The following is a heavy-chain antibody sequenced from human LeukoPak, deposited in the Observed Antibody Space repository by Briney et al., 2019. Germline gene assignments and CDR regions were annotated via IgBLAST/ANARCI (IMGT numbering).Heavy chain of an antibody. D-gene: IGHD3/OR15-3a*01. CDR2: ISGSGGST. Sequence: GSLRLSCAASGFTFSSYAMSWVRRAPGKGLEWVSAISGSGGSTYYADSVKGRFTISRDNSKNTLYLQMNSLRAEDTAVYYCAKAPYGLNWFDPWGQGTLVTVSS. CDR3: AKAPYGLNWFDP. V-gene: IGHV3-23*01. CDR1: GFTFSSYA. J-gene: IGHJ5*02.